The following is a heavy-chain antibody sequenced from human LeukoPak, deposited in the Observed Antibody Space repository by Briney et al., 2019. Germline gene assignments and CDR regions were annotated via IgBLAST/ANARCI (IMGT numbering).Heavy chain of an antibody. CDR1: GYTFTGYY. CDR2: INPNSGGT. D-gene: IGHD2-21*01. V-gene: IGHV1-2*02. CDR3: ARVQAGRRHLVGYYYYYMDV. Sequence: APVKVSCKASGYTFTGYYMHWVRQAPGQGLEWMGWINPNSGGTNYAQKFQGRVTMTRDTSISTAYMELSRLRSDDTAVYYCARVQAGRRHLVGYYYYYMDVWGKGTTVTVSS. J-gene: IGHJ6*03.